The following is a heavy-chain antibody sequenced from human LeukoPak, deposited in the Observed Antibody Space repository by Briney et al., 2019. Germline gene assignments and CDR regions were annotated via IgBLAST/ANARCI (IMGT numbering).Heavy chain of an antibody. V-gene: IGHV5-51*01. CDR2: IYLGDSDT. D-gene: IGHD4-17*01. Sequence: GESLKISCKGSGYSFTSYWIGWVRQMPGKGLEWMGIIYLGDSDTRYSPSFQGQVTISADKSISTAYLQWSSLKASDTAMYYCARRPIGYGDFMYYFDYWGQGTLVTVSS. CDR1: GYSFTSYW. J-gene: IGHJ4*02. CDR3: ARRPIGYGDFMYYFDY.